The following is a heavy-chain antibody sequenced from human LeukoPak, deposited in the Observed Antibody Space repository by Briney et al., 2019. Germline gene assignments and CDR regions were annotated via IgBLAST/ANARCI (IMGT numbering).Heavy chain of an antibody. CDR1: GYTFASYG. CDR3: ARMESPYYDFWSGYSTMDV. CDR2: ISAYNGNT. Sequence: ASVKVSCKAFGYTFASYGISWVRQGPGQGLEWMGWISAYNGNTNYAQKLQGRVTMTTDTSTSTAYMELRSLRSDDTAVYYCARMESPYYDFWSGYSTMDVWGQGTTVTVSS. V-gene: IGHV1-18*01. J-gene: IGHJ6*02. D-gene: IGHD3-3*01.